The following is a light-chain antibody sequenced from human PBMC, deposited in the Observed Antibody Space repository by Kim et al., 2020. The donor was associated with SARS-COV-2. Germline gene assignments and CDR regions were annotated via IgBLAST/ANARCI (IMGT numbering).Light chain of an antibody. J-gene: IGLJ1*01. CDR3: NSRDDSDNSFV. Sequence: ALGQTVRITCQGDILRSHYASWYQQKPGQAPVLVIYGKNNRPSGIPDRFSGSSSGNTASLTITGAQAEDEAEYYCNSRDDSDNSFVFAAGTKVTVL. CDR2: GKN. V-gene: IGLV3-19*01. CDR1: ILRSHY.